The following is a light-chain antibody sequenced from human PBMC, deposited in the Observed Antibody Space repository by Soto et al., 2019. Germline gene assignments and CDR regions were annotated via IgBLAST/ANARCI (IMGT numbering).Light chain of an antibody. CDR2: AAS. Sequence: DIQMTQSPSSVSASVGDRLTITCRASQGVSSWVAWYQQKPGKAPKLLIYAASSLRSGVPSRFRGSGFETDFTLTIRSLPPEDCGTYSCQQGYSFPLTVGGGTKVEIK. V-gene: IGKV1-12*01. CDR3: QQGYSFPLT. J-gene: IGKJ4*01. CDR1: QGVSSW.